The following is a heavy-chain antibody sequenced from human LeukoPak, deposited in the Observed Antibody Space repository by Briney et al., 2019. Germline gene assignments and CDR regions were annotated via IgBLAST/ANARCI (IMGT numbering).Heavy chain of an antibody. D-gene: IGHD6-6*01. CDR3: ARDQDIIAARRGGAFDI. Sequence: SESLSLTCTVSGGSFSSYYWSWIRQPAGKGLEWIGRIYTSGSTNYNPSLKSRVTMSVDTSKNQFSLKLSSVTAADTAVYYCARDQDIIAARRGGAFDIWGQGTMVTVSS. CDR2: IYTSGST. J-gene: IGHJ3*02. V-gene: IGHV4-4*07. CDR1: GGSFSSYY.